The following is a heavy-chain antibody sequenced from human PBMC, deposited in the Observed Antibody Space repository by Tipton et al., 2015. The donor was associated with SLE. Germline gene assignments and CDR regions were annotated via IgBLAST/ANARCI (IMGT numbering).Heavy chain of an antibody. CDR1: GGSMNNGRYY. CDR2: SNPSGNT. V-gene: IGHV4-39*01. D-gene: IGHD3-16*01. CDR3: ARMEGMITYGGIAGL. Sequence: TLSLTCSVSGGSMNNGRYYWGWIRQPPGKGLEWVGESNPSGNTNYNPSLKSRVTISVDTSKNQLSLKLTSVTAADTAVYYCARMEGMITYGGIAGLWGQGTVVTVSS. J-gene: IGHJ4*02.